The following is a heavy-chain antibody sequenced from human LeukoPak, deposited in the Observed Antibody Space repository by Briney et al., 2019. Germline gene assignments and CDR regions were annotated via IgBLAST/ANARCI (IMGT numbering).Heavy chain of an antibody. CDR1: GFPFETNA. V-gene: IGHV3-23*01. Sequence: GGSLRLSCATSGFPFETNAMSWVRQAPGKGLEWVATIGNTETFYADTVTGRFTISRDNSKNTVNLQMNRLRVEDTAIYYCAKDWIQFNRVFDCFDSWGQGTLVTVSS. CDR3: AKDWIQFNRVFDCFDS. J-gene: IGHJ4*02. CDR2: IGNTET. D-gene: IGHD5-18*01.